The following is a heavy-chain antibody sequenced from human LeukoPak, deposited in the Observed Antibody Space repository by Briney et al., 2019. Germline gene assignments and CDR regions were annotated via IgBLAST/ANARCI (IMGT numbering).Heavy chain of an antibody. CDR3: ARDEGGNDAFDI. V-gene: IGHV4-39*07. CDR1: GGSISSSSYY. CDR2: IYYSGST. D-gene: IGHD4-23*01. J-gene: IGHJ3*02. Sequence: SETLSLTCTVSGGSISSSSYYWGWIRQPPGKGLEWIGSIYYSGSTYYNPSLKSRVTISVDTSKNQFSLKLSSVTAADTAVYYCARDEGGNDAFDIWGQGTMVTVSS.